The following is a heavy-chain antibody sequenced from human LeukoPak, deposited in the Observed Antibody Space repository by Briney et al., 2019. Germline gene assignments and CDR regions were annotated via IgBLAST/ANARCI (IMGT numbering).Heavy chain of an antibody. Sequence: GGSLRLSCAASGFTFSSYSMNWVRQAPGKGLEWVSSISSSSSYIYYADSVKGRFTISRDNAKNSLYLQMNSLRAEDTAVYYCAKDIQPDDDAFDIWGQGTMVTVSS. CDR1: GFTFSSYS. CDR3: AKDIQPDDDAFDI. CDR2: ISSSSSYI. V-gene: IGHV3-21*01. J-gene: IGHJ3*02. D-gene: IGHD5-18*01.